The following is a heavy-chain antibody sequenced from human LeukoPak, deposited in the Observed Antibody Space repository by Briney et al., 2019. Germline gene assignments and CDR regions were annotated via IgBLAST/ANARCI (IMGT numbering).Heavy chain of an antibody. CDR3: ASYLKSIPSGMDV. Sequence: TGGSLRLSCAASGFTFSRYWMHWLRQAPGKGLVWVSRISTDGSSTSYADSVKGRFTISRDNGKNTLYLQMNSLRAEDKAVYYCASYLKSIPSGMDVWGQGATVTVSS. V-gene: IGHV3-74*01. J-gene: IGHJ6*02. CDR2: ISTDGSST. CDR1: GFTFSRYW. D-gene: IGHD2/OR15-2a*01.